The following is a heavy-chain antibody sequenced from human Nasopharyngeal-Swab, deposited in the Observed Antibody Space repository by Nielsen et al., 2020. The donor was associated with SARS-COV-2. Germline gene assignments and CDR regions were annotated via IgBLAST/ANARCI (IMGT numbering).Heavy chain of an antibody. CDR3: AKLGGGVGY. J-gene: IGHJ4*02. CDR2: ISFRGATK. Sequence: WIRQPPGKGLEWISGISFRGATKYYADSVKGWFTVSRDNSKNTLYLQMNSLRADDTALYYCAKLGGGVGYWGQGALVTVSS. D-gene: IGHD3-16*01. V-gene: IGHV3-23*01.